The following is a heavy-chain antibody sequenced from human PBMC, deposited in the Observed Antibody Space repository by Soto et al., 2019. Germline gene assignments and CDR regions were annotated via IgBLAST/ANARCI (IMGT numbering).Heavy chain of an antibody. CDR2: ISSSGYNT. CDR3: ARNFCSSASCLGRFDP. J-gene: IGHJ5*02. D-gene: IGHD2-2*01. V-gene: IGHV3-11*01. CDR1: GFSFGDYY. Sequence: QVQLVESGGGLVKPGGSLRLSCVGSGFSFGDYYMFWLRQAPGQGLEWVSYISSSGYNTYYADSVKGRFTISRDNVKDSLYLQMNSLRPEDTALYCWARNFCSSASCLGRFDPWGQGTQVTVSS.